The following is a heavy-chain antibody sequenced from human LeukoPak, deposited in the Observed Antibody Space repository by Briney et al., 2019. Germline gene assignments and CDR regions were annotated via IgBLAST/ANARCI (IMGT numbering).Heavy chain of an antibody. V-gene: IGHV4-4*07. Sequence: SETLSLTCTVSGGSISSYYWSWIRQPAGKGLEWIGRIYTSGSTNCNPSLKSRVTMSVDTSKNQFSLKLSSVTAADTAVYYCARDSSSQGYFDYWGQGTLVTVSS. D-gene: IGHD6-13*01. J-gene: IGHJ4*02. CDR3: ARDSSSQGYFDY. CDR1: GGSISSYY. CDR2: IYTSGST.